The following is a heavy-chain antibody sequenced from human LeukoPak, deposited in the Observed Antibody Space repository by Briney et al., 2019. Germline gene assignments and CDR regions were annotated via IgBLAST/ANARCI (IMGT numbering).Heavy chain of an antibody. CDR3: AKDPFRTRVSAPDY. Sequence: GGSLRLSCAGPGFIFSSYAMSWVRQAPGKGLEWVSAISGSGTTTYYADSVKGRFTISRDNSNNTLYLQMNSLRAEDTAVYYCAKDPFRTRVSAPDYWGQGTLVTVSS. CDR1: GFIFSSYA. D-gene: IGHD2-2*01. J-gene: IGHJ4*02. V-gene: IGHV3-23*01. CDR2: ISGSGTTT.